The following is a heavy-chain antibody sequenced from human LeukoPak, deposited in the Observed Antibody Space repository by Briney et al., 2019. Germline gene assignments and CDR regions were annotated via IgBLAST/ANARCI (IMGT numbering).Heavy chain of an antibody. CDR3: ARSILVVPVASHYNYGVDV. D-gene: IGHD2-2*01. CDR1: GYTFAKYA. J-gene: IGHJ6*02. CDR2: INAGNGNT. V-gene: IGHV1-3*01. Sequence: ASVKVSCKASGYTFAKYAIHWVRQAPGQRLEWMGWINAGNGNTRYSLKFQGGVTITRDTSASTAYMELSSLRSEDTAVYYCARSILVVPVASHYNYGVDVWGQGTTVTVSS.